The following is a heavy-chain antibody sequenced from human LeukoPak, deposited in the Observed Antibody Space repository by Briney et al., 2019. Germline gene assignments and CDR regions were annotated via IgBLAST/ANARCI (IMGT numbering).Heavy chain of an antibody. J-gene: IGHJ6*02. CDR2: IVVGSGNK. CDR3: AAGEYDFWTAGIEV. Sequence: SVKVSCKASGFTFISSAMQWVRQARGQRLEWIGWIVVGSGNKNYAQKFQERVTITSDMSTGTAYMELSSLRSEDTAVYYCAAGEYDFWTAGIEVWGQGNTVNVSS. CDR1: GFTFISSA. D-gene: IGHD3-3*01. V-gene: IGHV1-58*02.